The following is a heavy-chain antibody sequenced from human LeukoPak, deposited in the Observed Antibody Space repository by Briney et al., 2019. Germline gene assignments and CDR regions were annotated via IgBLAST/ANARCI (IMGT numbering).Heavy chain of an antibody. CDR2: ISSSSGNI. J-gene: IGHJ4*02. CDR3: AKREAHYYDSSGYIFFDY. Sequence: GGSLRLSCAASGFTFSSYSMNWVRQAPGKGLEWVSYISSSSGNIYYADSVKGRFTISRDNSKNTLYLQMNSLRAEDTAVYYCAKREAHYYDSSGYIFFDYWGQGTLVTVSS. D-gene: IGHD3-22*01. CDR1: GFTFSSYS. V-gene: IGHV3-48*01.